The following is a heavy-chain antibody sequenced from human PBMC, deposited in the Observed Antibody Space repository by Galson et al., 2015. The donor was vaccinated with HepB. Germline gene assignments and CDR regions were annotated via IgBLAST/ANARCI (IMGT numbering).Heavy chain of an antibody. D-gene: IGHD4-17*01. Sequence: SLRLSCAASGFTFNNYAMNWVRQAPGKGLEWVAVISGSGGSTYYADSVKGRFTISRDNSKNTLYLQMNSLRAEDTAVYYCARVPTYGDYSNYDYWGQGTLVTVSS. CDR3: ARVPTYGDYSNYDY. CDR2: ISGSGGST. V-gene: IGHV3-23*01. J-gene: IGHJ4*02. CDR1: GFTFNNYA.